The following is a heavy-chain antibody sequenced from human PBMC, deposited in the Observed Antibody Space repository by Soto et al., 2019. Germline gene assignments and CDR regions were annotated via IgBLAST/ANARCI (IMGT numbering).Heavy chain of an antibody. CDR1: GYTFTSYD. Sequence: QVQLVQSGAEVKKPGASVKVSCKASGYTFTSYDINWVRQATGQGLEWMGWMNHNSGNTGYAQKFQGRFTMTRNTSISTDYMELSSLRSEDTAVYYCARRKAYDFWSGTPPYDYWGQGTLVTVSS. CDR3: ARRKAYDFWSGTPPYDY. V-gene: IGHV1-8*01. CDR2: MNHNSGNT. D-gene: IGHD3-3*01. J-gene: IGHJ4*02.